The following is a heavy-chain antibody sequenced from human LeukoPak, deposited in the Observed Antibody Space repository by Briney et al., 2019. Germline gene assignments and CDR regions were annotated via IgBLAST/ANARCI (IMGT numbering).Heavy chain of an antibody. CDR2: IIPIFGTA. D-gene: IGHD6-13*01. J-gene: IGHJ4*02. Sequence: SVKVSCKASGGTFSSYAISWVRQAPGQGLEWMGGIIPIFGTANYAQKFQGRVTITMDESTSTAYMELSSLRSEDTAVYYCARDDLDSSSWYGYWGQGTLVTVSS. V-gene: IGHV1-69*05. CDR3: ARDDLDSSSWYGY. CDR1: GGTFSSYA.